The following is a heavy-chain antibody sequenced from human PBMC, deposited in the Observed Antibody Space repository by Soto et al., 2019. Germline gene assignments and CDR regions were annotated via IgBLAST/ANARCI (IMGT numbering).Heavy chain of an antibody. J-gene: IGHJ6*02. Sequence: GSSVKVSCKAPGGTFSSYAISWVRQAPGQGLEWMGGIIPIFGTANYAQKFQGRVTITADESTSTAYMELSSLRSEDTAVYYCASETFIAVAGAPYYYYGMDVWGQGTTVTVSS. CDR2: IIPIFGTA. CDR3: ASETFIAVAGAPYYYYGMDV. CDR1: GGTFSSYA. V-gene: IGHV1-69*13. D-gene: IGHD6-19*01.